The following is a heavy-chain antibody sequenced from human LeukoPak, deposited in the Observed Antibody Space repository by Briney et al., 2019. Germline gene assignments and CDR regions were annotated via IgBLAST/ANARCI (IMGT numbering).Heavy chain of an antibody. CDR3: AKDHDDNGIMGILDD. J-gene: IGHJ4*02. V-gene: IGHV3-23*01. CDR2: IRNGGGPT. CDR1: EFTISAYP. Sequence: GGSLRLSCAASEFTISAYPMTWVRRAPGMGLEWVSSIRNGGGPTYYADSVKGRFTISRDNSKNMLYLQMSSLRVEDTAVYYCAKDHDDNGIMGILDDWGQGTLVTVSS. D-gene: IGHD6-13*01.